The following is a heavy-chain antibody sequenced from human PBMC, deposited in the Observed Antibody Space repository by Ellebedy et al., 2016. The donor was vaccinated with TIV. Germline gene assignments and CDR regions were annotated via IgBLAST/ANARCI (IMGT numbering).Heavy chain of an antibody. V-gene: IGHV1-69*06. Sequence: SVKVSCXASGYTFTSYGISWVRQAPGQGLEWMGGIIPIFGTANYVQKFQGRVTITADKSTSTAYMELSSLRSEDTAVYYCAREVGGGSWNPQYYFDYWGQGTLVTVSS. CDR1: GYTFTSYG. CDR2: IIPIFGTA. J-gene: IGHJ4*02. CDR3: AREVGGGSWNPQYYFDY. D-gene: IGHD2-15*01.